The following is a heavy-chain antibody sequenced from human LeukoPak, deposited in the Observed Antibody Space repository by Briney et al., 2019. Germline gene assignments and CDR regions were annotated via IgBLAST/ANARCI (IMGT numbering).Heavy chain of an antibody. J-gene: IGHJ3*02. V-gene: IGHV3-21*01. CDR2: ISSSSSYI. Sequence: GGSLRLSCAASGFTFSSYSMNWVRQAPGKGLEWVSSISSSSSYIYYADSVKGRFTISRDNAKNSLYLQMNSLRAEDTAVYYCARVELNYYDSSGYSLAFDIWGQGTMVTVSS. CDR1: GFTFSSYS. D-gene: IGHD3-22*01. CDR3: ARVELNYYDSSGYSLAFDI.